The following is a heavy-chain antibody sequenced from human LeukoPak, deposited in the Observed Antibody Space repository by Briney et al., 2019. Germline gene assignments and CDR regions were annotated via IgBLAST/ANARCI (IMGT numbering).Heavy chain of an antibody. CDR2: ISAYNGNT. V-gene: IGHV1-18*01. J-gene: IGHJ4*02. Sequence: GASVKVSCKASGYTFTSYGISWVRQAPGQGLEWMGWISAYNGNTNYAQKLQGRVTMTTDTSTSTAYMELRSLRSDDTALYYCARDYGRQWLVYFDYWGQGTLVTVSS. D-gene: IGHD6-19*01. CDR1: GYTFTSYG. CDR3: ARDYGRQWLVYFDY.